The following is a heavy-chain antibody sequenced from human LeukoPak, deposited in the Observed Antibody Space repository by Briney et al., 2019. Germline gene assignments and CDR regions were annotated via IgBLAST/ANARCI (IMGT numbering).Heavy chain of an antibody. D-gene: IGHD1-14*01. CDR3: ARASEDYYYYYMDV. V-gene: IGHV4-59*01. CDR1: GGSISSYF. CDR2: IYYSGST. Sequence: SETLSLTCTVSGGSISSYFWSWIRQPPGKGLQWIGYIYYSGSTIYNPSLKSRVAISVDTSKNQFSLKLSSVTAADTAVYYCARASEDYYYYYMDVWGKGTTVTISS. J-gene: IGHJ6*03.